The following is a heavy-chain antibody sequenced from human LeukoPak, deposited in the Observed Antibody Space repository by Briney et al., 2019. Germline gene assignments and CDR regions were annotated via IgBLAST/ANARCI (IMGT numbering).Heavy chain of an antibody. Sequence: SETLSLTCSVSGSSLSSYYWSWIRQPAEKGLEWIGYIYYSGSTNYNPSLKSRVTISVDTSKNQFSLKLSSVTAADTAVYYCAREGDGYTPGAFDIWRQETMVTVSS. CDR1: GSSLSSYY. J-gene: IGHJ3*02. CDR2: IYYSGST. CDR3: AREGDGYTPGAFDI. D-gene: IGHD5-24*01. V-gene: IGHV4-59*01.